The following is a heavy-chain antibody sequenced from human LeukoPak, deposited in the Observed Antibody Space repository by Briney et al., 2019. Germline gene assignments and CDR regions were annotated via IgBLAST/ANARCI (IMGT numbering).Heavy chain of an antibody. D-gene: IGHD6-19*01. Sequence: GRSLRLSCAASGFTFSSYGMHWVRQAPGKGLEWVAVISYDGSNKYYADSVKGRFTISRDNSKNTLYLQMNSLRAEDTAVYYCAKDRRAVAGCFDYWGQGTLVTVSS. CDR3: AKDRRAVAGCFDY. V-gene: IGHV3-30*18. CDR2: ISYDGSNK. CDR1: GFTFSSYG. J-gene: IGHJ4*02.